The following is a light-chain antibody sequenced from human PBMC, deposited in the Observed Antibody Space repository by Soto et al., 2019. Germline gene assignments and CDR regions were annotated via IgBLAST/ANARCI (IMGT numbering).Light chain of an antibody. CDR1: QGISSY. Sequence: IQLTQSPSSLSASVGDRVTITCRASQGISSYLAWYQQKPGKAPKLLIYAASTLRSGVPSRFSGSGSGTDFTLTISSLQPEDFATYYCQQLNSYLMYTFGQGTKLEIK. V-gene: IGKV1-9*01. J-gene: IGKJ2*01. CDR2: AAS. CDR3: QQLNSYLMYT.